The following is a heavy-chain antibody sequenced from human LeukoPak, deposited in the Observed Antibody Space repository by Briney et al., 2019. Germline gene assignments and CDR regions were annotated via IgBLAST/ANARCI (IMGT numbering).Heavy chain of an antibody. V-gene: IGHV4-4*07. Sequence: SETLALTCTVSGGSISSYYWSWIRQPAGKGLEWIGRIYSSGSTDYNSSLKSRVTMSVDTSKNQFSLKLSSVTAADTAVYYCARDGISTIFGVVITTDAFDIWGQGTMVTVSS. CDR2: IYSSGST. CDR1: GGSISSYY. D-gene: IGHD3-3*01. J-gene: IGHJ3*02. CDR3: ARDGISTIFGVVITTDAFDI.